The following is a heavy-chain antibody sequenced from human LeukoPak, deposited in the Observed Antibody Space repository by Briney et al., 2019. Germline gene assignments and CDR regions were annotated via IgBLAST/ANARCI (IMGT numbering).Heavy chain of an antibody. D-gene: IGHD3-22*01. V-gene: IGHV4-39*01. J-gene: IGHJ4*02. CDR3: ARLTSPGYYASSGYYQFDY. CDR2: IYYSGST. Sequence: SETLSLTCTVSGGSISSSSYYWGWIRQPPGKGLEWIGSIYYSGSTYYNPSLKSRVTISVDTSKNQFSLKLSSVTAADTAVYYCARLTSPGYYASSGYYQFDYWGQGTLVTVSS. CDR1: GGSISSSSYY.